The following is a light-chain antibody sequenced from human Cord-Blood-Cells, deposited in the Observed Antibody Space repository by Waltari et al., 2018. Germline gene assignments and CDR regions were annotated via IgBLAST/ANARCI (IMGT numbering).Light chain of an antibody. CDR3: QQSYSTQYS. V-gene: IGKV1-39*01. CDR2: AAS. J-gene: IGKJ2*03. CDR1: QRISSY. Sequence: DIQMTQSPSSLSASVGDRVTITCRGSQRISSYLNWYQQKPGKAPKLLIYAASSLQSGVPSRFSGSGSGTDFTLTISSLQPEDFATYYCQQSYSTQYSFGQGTKLEIK.